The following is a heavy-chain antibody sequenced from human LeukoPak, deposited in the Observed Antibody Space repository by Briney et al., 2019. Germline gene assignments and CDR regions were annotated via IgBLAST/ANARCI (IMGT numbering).Heavy chain of an antibody. J-gene: IGHJ3*02. Sequence: SETLSLTCAVYGGSSSGYYWSWIRQPPGKGLEWIGEINHSGSTNYNPSLKSRVTISVDTSKNQFSLKLSSVTAADTAVYYCARGRFYYDSSGYSTADAFDIWGQGTMVTVSS. CDR1: GGSSSGYY. V-gene: IGHV4-34*01. D-gene: IGHD3-22*01. CDR2: INHSGST. CDR3: ARGRFYYDSSGYSTADAFDI.